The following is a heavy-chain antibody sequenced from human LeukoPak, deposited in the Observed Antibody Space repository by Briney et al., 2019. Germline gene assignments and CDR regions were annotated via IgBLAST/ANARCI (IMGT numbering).Heavy chain of an antibody. V-gene: IGHV4-39*01. CDR2: IYYSGST. CDR1: GGSISSSSYY. J-gene: IGHJ5*02. Sequence: SETLSLTCTVSGGSISSSSYYWGWIRQPPGKGLEWIGSIYYSGSTYYNPSLKSRVTISVDTSKNQFSLKLSSVTAADTAVYYCARQNHYGDYLFIGGVSVWFDPWGQGTLVTVSS. CDR3: ARQNHYGDYLFIGGVSVWFDP. D-gene: IGHD4-17*01.